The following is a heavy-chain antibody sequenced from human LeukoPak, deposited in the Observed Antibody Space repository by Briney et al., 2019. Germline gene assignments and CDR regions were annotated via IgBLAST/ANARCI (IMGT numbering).Heavy chain of an antibody. CDR3: VKSKGYYFDY. Sequence: PGGYQRLSCAASGFTFSSYNMNWVRQAPGKGLEWVSFISSSSTIYYADSVKGRFTISRDNAKNSLYLQMNSLRDEDTAVYYCVKSKGYYFDYWGQGTLVTVSS. V-gene: IGHV3-48*02. CDR2: ISSSSTI. CDR1: GFTFSSYN. J-gene: IGHJ4*02.